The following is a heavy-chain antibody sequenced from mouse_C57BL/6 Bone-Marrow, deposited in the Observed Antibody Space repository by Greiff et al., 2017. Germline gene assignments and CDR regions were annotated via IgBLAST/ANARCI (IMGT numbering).Heavy chain of an antibody. CDR3: ARGGAH. J-gene: IGHJ2*01. V-gene: IGHV1-81*01. CDR2: IYPRSGNT. CDR1: GYTFTSYG. Sequence: QVQLQQSGAGLVRPGASVKLSCTASGYTFTSYGISWVRQRTGPGLEWIGEIYPRSGNTYYNEKFKGKATLTADNSSSTAYMQLRSLTSEDSAVYFCARGGAHWGQGTTLTVSS.